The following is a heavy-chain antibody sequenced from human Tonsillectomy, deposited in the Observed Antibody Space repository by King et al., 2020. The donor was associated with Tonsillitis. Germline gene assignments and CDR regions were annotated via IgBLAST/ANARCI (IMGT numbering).Heavy chain of an antibody. Sequence: VQLQESGPGLVKPSQTLSLTCTVSGDSIGSGNYYWSWIRQHPEKGLEWIGYITDSGSTGYTPSLKSRVTMSVDTSKKQFSLKLASVTAADTAVYYCARCPPLKRERLYWFHPWGPGTLVTVSS. CDR2: ITDSGST. J-gene: IGHJ5*02. CDR3: ARCPPLKRERLYWFHP. CDR1: GDSIGSGNYY. D-gene: IGHD1-26*01. V-gene: IGHV4-31*03.